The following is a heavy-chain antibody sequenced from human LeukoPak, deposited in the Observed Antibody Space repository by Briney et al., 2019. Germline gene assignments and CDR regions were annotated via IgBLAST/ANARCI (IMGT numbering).Heavy chain of an antibody. CDR2: ISYDGSNK. V-gene: IGHV3-30*18. CDR3: AKDISGHGPYCGGDCYSVFDY. Sequence: GGSLRLSCAASGFTFSSYGMHWVRQAPGKGLEWVAVISYDGSNKYYADSVKGRFTISIDNSKNTLYLQMNSLRAEDTAVYYCAKDISGHGPYCGGDCYSVFDYWGQGTLVTVSS. J-gene: IGHJ4*02. D-gene: IGHD2-21*02. CDR1: GFTFSSYG.